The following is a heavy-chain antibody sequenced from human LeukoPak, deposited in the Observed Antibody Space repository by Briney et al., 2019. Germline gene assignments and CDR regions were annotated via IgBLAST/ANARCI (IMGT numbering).Heavy chain of an antibody. CDR3: ARERSAIFGVAVGDWFDP. CDR2: ISAYNGNT. Sequence: ASVKVSCKASGYTFTSYGIRWVRQAPGQGLEWMGWISAYNGNTNYAQKLQGRVTMTTDTSTSTAYMELRSLRSDDTAVYYCARERSAIFGVAVGDWFDPWGQGTLVTVSS. CDR1: GYTFTSYG. V-gene: IGHV1-18*01. J-gene: IGHJ5*02. D-gene: IGHD3-3*01.